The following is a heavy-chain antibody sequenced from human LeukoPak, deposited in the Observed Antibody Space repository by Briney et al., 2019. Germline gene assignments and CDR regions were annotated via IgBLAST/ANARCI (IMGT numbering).Heavy chain of an antibody. J-gene: IGHJ6*03. CDR1: GFSFSSYW. Sequence: QPGGSLRPSCAASGFSFSSYWMTWVRLAPGEGLEWVANIKQGGTEKDYVDSVKGRFTISRDNAKNLLYLQMNSLRAEDTAVYFCARVRGDYYMDVWGKGTTVTVSS. CDR2: IKQGGTEK. CDR3: ARVRGDYYMDV. V-gene: IGHV3-7*01. D-gene: IGHD3-16*01.